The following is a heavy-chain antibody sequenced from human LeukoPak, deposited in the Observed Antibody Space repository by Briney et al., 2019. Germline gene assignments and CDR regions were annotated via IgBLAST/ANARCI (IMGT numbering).Heavy chain of an antibody. J-gene: IGHJ3*02. V-gene: IGHV1-69*06. D-gene: IGHD3-22*01. CDR3: ARDRVWAYYYDSISSHDAFDI. CDR2: IIPICGTA. CDR1: GGTFSSYA. Sequence: GASVKVSGKASGGTFSSYAISWVRQAPGQGLEWMGGIIPICGTANYAQKFQGRVTITADKSTSTAYMELSSLRSEDTAVYYCARDRVWAYYYDSISSHDAFDIWGQGTMVTVSS.